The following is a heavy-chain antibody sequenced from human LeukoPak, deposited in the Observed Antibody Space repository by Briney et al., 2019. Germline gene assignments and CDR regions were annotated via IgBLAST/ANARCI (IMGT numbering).Heavy chain of an antibody. CDR3: ARGVFQLELRY. J-gene: IGHJ4*02. D-gene: IGHD1-7*01. CDR2: IYYSGST. CDR1: GGSISSGGYY. Sequence: SETLSLTCTVSGGSISSGGYYWSRIRQHPGKGLEWIGYIYYSGSTYYNPSLKSRVTISVDTSKNQFSLKLSSVTAADTAVYYCARGVFQLELRYWGQGTLVTVSS. V-gene: IGHV4-31*03.